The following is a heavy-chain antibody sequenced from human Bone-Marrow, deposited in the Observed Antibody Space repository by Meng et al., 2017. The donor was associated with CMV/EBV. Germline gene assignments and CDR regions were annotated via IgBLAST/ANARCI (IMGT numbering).Heavy chain of an antibody. CDR1: GGTFSSYA. J-gene: IGHJ3*02. CDR3: ARDLSIVVVPAPGAFDI. CDR2: VNPNNGAT. D-gene: IGHD2-2*01. V-gene: IGHV1-2*02. Sequence: ASVKVSCKASGGTFSSYAISWVRQAPGQGLEWMGWVNPNNGATYYAQKFQGRVTMTRDTSISTAYMELNSLRAEDTAVYYCARDLSIVVVPAPGAFDIWGQGTMVTFSS.